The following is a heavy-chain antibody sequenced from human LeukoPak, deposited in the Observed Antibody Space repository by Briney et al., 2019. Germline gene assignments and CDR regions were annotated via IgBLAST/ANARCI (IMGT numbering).Heavy chain of an antibody. J-gene: IGHJ4*02. CDR1: GFDIRHYY. CDR3: ARDGSGRDFSLDY. Sequence: GGSLRLSCVASGFDIRHYYMSWVRQAPGKGLEWVADIRNDGTNIYNVDSVRGRFTISRDDAKNSLFLQMSSLKDEDTAVYYCARDGSGRDFSLDYWGQGTLVTVSS. V-gene: IGHV3-7*04. CDR2: IRNDGTNI. D-gene: IGHD3-10*01.